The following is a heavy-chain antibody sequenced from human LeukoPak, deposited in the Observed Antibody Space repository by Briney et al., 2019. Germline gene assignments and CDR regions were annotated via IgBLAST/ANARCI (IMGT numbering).Heavy chain of an antibody. V-gene: IGHV3-9*01. CDR2: VSWDSSKI. D-gene: IGHD2-21*01. J-gene: IGHJ4*02. CDR3: AKAPYSTDVGDYIDS. CDR1: GFIFDNYV. Sequence: AGGSLRLSCAASGFIFDNYVMHWVRQAPGKGLEWVSSVSWDSSKINYADSVKGRFTISRDNANNSVHLQMNSLRPEDTALYYCAKAPYSTDVGDYIDSWGQGTLVTVSS.